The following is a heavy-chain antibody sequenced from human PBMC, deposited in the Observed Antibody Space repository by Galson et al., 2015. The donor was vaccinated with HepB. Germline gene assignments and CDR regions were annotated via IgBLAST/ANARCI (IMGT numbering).Heavy chain of an antibody. Sequence: SVKVSCKASGGTFSSYAISWVRQVPGQGLEWMGRIIPILGIANYAQKFQGRVTITADKSTSTAYMELSSLRSEDTAVYYCARGGFTFGGVIENWGQGTLVTVSS. CDR3: ARGGFTFGGVIEN. CDR2: IIPILGIA. V-gene: IGHV1-69*04. D-gene: IGHD3-16*02. J-gene: IGHJ4*02. CDR1: GGTFSSYA.